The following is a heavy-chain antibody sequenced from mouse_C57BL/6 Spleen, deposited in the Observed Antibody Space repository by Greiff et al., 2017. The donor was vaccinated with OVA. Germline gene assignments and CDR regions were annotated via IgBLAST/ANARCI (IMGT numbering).Heavy chain of an antibody. CDR2: IWRGGST. Sequence: VKLVESGPGLVQPSQSLSITCTVSGFSLTSYGVHWVRQSPGKGLEWLGVIWRGGSTDYNAAFMSRLSITKDNSKSQVFFKMNSLQADDTAIYYCAKRGGNYGYAMDYWGQGTSVTVSS. CDR3: AKRGGNYGYAMDY. J-gene: IGHJ4*01. CDR1: GFSLTSYG. V-gene: IGHV2-5*01. D-gene: IGHD2-1*01.